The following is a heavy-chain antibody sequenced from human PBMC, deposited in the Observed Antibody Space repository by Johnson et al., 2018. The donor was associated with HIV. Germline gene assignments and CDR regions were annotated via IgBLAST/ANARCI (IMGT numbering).Heavy chain of an antibody. CDR3: ARAEGDYYDSGGWGPDAFDI. J-gene: IGHJ3*02. D-gene: IGHD3-22*01. V-gene: IGHV3-NL1*01. Sequence: QVQLVESGGGLVQPGGSLRLSCAASGFTFSSYGMHWVRQAPGKWLEWVSVIYSGGSISYADSVKGRFTISRANSKNTLYIQMNSLRAEDTAVYYCARAEGDYYDSGGWGPDAFDIWGQGTMVTVSS. CDR2: IYSGGSI. CDR1: GFTFSSYG.